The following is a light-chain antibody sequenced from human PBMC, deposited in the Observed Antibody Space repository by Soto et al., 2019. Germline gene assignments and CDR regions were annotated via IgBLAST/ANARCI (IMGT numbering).Light chain of an antibody. CDR2: GNT. CDR3: LSFDSSLSVV. CDR1: SSNIGAGYD. V-gene: IGLV1-40*01. J-gene: IGLJ2*01. Sequence: QSVLTQPPSVSGAPGQRVTISCTGSSSNIGAGYDVHWYQQLPGRAPKLLIYGNTNRPSGVPDRFSGSKSGTSASLAITGLQAEDEADYYCLSFDSSLSVVFGGETQLPVL.